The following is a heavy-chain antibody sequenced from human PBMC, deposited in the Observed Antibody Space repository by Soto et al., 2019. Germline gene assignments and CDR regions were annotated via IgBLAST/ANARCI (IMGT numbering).Heavy chain of an antibody. Sequence: QVQLVQSGAEVKKPGSSVKVSCKASGGTFSSYTISWVRQAPGQGLEWMGRIIPILGIANYAQKFQGRVTIXAXXSTSTAYMELSSLRSEDTAVYYCAVDGSGEDAFDIWGQGTMVTVSS. CDR3: AVDGSGEDAFDI. CDR1: GGTFSSYT. D-gene: IGHD3-10*01. CDR2: IIPILGIA. J-gene: IGHJ3*02. V-gene: IGHV1-69*02.